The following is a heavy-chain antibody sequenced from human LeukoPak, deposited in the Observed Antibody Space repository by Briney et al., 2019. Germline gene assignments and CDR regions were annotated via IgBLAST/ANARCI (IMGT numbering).Heavy chain of an antibody. V-gene: IGHV3-11*01. CDR3: ARAELLLAAADSRYGMDV. D-gene: IGHD6-13*01. Sequence: PGGSLRLSCAASGFTFSDYYMSWIRQAPGKGLEWVSYISSSGSTIYYADSVKGRFTISRDNAKNSLYLQMNSLRAEDTAVYYCARAELLLAAADSRYGMDVWGQGTTVTVSS. CDR1: GFTFSDYY. CDR2: ISSSGSTI. J-gene: IGHJ6*02.